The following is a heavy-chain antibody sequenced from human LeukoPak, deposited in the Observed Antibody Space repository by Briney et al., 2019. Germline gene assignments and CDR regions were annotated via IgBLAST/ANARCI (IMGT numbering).Heavy chain of an antibody. Sequence: KPSETLSLTCTVSSYFISSGYYWGWIRQPPGKGLEWIGGTYHSGSTYYNPSLKSRVTISVDTSKNQFSLKLSSVTAADTAVYYCARSTVRSTSTTCFGFYFDFWGQGTLVTVSS. D-gene: IGHD2-2*01. CDR3: ARSTVRSTSTTCFGFYFDF. J-gene: IGHJ4*02. CDR1: SYFISSGYY. CDR2: TYHSGST. V-gene: IGHV4-38-2*02.